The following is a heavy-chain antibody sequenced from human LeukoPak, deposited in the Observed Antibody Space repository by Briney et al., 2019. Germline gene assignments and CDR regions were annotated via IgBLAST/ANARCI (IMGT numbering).Heavy chain of an antibody. CDR2: IYYSGSN. CDR3: ARAGGYCSSTSCYWFPFDP. CDR1: GGSISSYY. Sequence: SETLSLTCTVSGGSISSYYWSWIRQPPGKGLEGIGYIYYSGSNNYNPSLKSRVTISVDTSKNQFSLKLSSVTAADTAVYYCARAGGYCSSTSCYWFPFDPWGQGTLVTVSS. D-gene: IGHD2-2*01. J-gene: IGHJ5*02. V-gene: IGHV4-59*01.